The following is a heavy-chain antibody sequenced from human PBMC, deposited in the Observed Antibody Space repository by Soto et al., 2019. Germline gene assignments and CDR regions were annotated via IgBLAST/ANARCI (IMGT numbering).Heavy chain of an antibody. J-gene: IGHJ5*01. CDR3: ARGPPGYSSSWYDF. V-gene: IGHV1-18*01. Sequence: QVQLVQSGAEVKKAGASVQVSCKASGYTFSEYGISWVRQAPGQGLERVGWSSNYNGNTNYAQKVKGRVTITTDKSTRTAYMELRNLRSDDTAVYYCARGPPGYSSSWYDFWGHGTLVTVSS. CDR1: GYTFSEYG. CDR2: SSNYNGNT. D-gene: IGHD6-19*01.